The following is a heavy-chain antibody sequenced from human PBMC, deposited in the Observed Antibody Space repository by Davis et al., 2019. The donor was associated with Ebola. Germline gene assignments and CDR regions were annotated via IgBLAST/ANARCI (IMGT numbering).Heavy chain of an antibody. J-gene: IGHJ6*02. CDR3: AKGSLYGSRSITAGMDV. CDR1: GFTFNSYA. CDR2: ISGSGGSS. D-gene: IGHD4-17*01. Sequence: PGGSLRLSCAASGFTFNSYAMTWVRQAPGKGLEWVSGISGSGGSSYYADSVKGRFTFSRDNSKNTLHLQMNSLRAEDTAVYYCAKGSLYGSRSITAGMDVWGQGTTVTVSS. V-gene: IGHV3-23*01.